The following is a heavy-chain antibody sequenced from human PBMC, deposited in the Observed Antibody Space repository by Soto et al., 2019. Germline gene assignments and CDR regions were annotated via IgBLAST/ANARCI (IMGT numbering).Heavy chain of an antibody. V-gene: IGHV3-23*01. CDR1: GFTFSSYA. J-gene: IGHJ4*02. CDR3: AKGGKYGDYVGYYFDY. CDR2: ISGSGGST. Sequence: GGSLRLSCAASGFTFSSYAMSWVRQAPGKGPEWVSAISGSGGSTYYADSVKGRFTISRDNSKNTLYLQMNSLRAEDTAVYYCAKGGKYGDYVGYYFDYWGQGTLVTVSS. D-gene: IGHD4-17*01.